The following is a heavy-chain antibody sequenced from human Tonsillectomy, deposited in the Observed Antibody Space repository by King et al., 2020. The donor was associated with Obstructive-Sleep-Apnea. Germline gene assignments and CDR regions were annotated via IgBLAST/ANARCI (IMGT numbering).Heavy chain of an antibody. CDR2: IYYSGST. CDR3: ARHYSGSYYFDY. J-gene: IGHJ4*02. D-gene: IGHD1-26*01. CDR1: GGSISSYY. V-gene: IGHV4-59*08. Sequence: QLQESGPGLVKPSETLSLTCTVSGGSISSYYWSWIRQPPGKGLEWIGYIYYSGSTNYNPSLKSRVTISVDTSQNQFSLKLSSVTAADTAVYYCARHYSGSYYFDYWGQGTLVTVSS.